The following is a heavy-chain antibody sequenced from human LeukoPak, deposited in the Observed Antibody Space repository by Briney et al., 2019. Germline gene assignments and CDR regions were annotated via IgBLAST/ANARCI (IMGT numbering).Heavy chain of an antibody. CDR2: INPNTGGI. CDR3: AREEICSGGSCPKGGAFDI. CDR1: GYTFTAYF. Sequence: GASVKVSCKASGYTFTAYFVHWVRQAPGQGLEWMGWINPNTGGINYAQKLQGRVTMTRDTSITTAYMELTRLSSDDTALYYCAREEICSGGSCPKGGAFDIWGQGTTVTVSS. V-gene: IGHV1-2*02. D-gene: IGHD2-15*01. J-gene: IGHJ3*02.